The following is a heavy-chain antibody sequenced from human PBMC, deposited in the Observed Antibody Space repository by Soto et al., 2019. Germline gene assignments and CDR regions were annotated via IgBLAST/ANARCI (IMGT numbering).Heavy chain of an antibody. V-gene: IGHV4-30-4*01. J-gene: IGHJ6*02. D-gene: IGHD1-1*01. CDR1: GDSISSADYY. Sequence: SETLSLTCTVSGDSISSADYYWSWIRQTPGKGLECIGHIFYSGTTYYNPSLKSRLTISVDTSKNHFSLRLTSVTAADTAVYYCARDLWVEPELYYYGMDVWGQGTTVTVPS. CDR2: IFYSGTT. CDR3: ARDLWVEPELYYYGMDV.